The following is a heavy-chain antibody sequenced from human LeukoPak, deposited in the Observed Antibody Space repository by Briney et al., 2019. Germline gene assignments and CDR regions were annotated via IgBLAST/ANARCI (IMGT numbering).Heavy chain of an antibody. J-gene: IGHJ4*02. CDR3: ARGPADCSSTSCSAEYYFDY. CDR1: GFTSSSYG. Sequence: PGRSLRLSCAASGFTSSSYGMHWVRQAPGKGLEWVAVIWYDGSNKYYADSVEGRFTISRDNSKNTLYLQMNSLRAEDTAVYYCARGPADCSSTSCSAEYYFDYWGQGTLVTVSS. CDR2: IWYDGSNK. V-gene: IGHV3-33*01. D-gene: IGHD2-2*01.